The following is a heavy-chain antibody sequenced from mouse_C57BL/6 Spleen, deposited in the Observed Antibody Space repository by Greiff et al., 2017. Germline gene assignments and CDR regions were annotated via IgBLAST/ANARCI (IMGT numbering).Heavy chain of an antibody. J-gene: IGHJ2*01. CDR2: IDPEDGDT. Sequence: VQLQQSGAELVRPGASVKLSCTASGFNIKDYYMHWVKQRPEQGLEWIGRIDPEDGDTEYAPKFQGKATMTADTSSNPAYLQLSSLTSEDTAVYYCTTGGYFLFDYWGQGTTLTVSS. D-gene: IGHD2-3*01. CDR3: TTGGYFLFDY. V-gene: IGHV14-1*01. CDR1: GFNIKDYY.